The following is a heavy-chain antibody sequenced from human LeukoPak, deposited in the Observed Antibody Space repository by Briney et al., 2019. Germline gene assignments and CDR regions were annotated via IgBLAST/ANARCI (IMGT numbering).Heavy chain of an antibody. CDR3: ARLTPTFFFDY. D-gene: IGHD4-23*01. J-gene: IGHJ4*02. Sequence: WETLSLTCSVSGGSISSSSSYWGWVRRAPGKGLEWIGAIHYSGSTNYNPSLKSPVTISVDTSSNQCSLQLSSVTAAGTAVYYCARLTPTFFFDYWGQGTLVTLSA. CDR2: IHYSGST. CDR1: GGSISSSSSY. V-gene: IGHV4-39*01.